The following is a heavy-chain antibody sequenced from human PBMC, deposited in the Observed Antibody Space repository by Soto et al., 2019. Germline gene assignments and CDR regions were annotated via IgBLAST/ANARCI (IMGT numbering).Heavy chain of an antibody. V-gene: IGHV4-31*02. J-gene: IGHJ5*02. CDR3: ARMYSSGSGWFHP. CDR2: FYSSGSI. Sequence: PSETLSLTCFVSGYFIGAGGYYWSCIRHHPGKGLEWIGSFYSSGSIIYNPSLRSRVSISGDMSTNQFSMSLTSVTAADTARYYCARMYSSGSGWFHPWGQGTLVTVS. CDR1: GYFIGAGGYY. D-gene: IGHD6-19*01.